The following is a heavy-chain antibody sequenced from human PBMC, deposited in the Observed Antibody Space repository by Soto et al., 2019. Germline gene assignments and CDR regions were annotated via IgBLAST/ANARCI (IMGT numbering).Heavy chain of an antibody. CDR3: ARNLVPAACDY. Sequence: PGGSLRLSCAASGFTFSSYSMNWVRQAPGKGLEWVSYISSSSSTIYYADSVKGRFTISRDNAKNSLYLQMNSLRAEDTAVYYCARNLVPAACDYWGQGTLVTVSS. J-gene: IGHJ4*02. V-gene: IGHV3-48*01. D-gene: IGHD2-2*01. CDR1: GFTFSSYS. CDR2: ISSSSSTI.